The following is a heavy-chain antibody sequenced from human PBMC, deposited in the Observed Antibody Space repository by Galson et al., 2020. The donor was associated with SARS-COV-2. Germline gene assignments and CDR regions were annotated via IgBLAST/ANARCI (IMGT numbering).Heavy chain of an antibody. Sequence: GGSLRLSCAASGFTFSSYAMSWVRQAPGKGLEWVSAISGSGGSTYYADSVKGRFTISRDNSKNTLYLQMNSLRAEDTAVYYCAKDLPTVTNGGNYYYGMDVWGQGTTVTVSS. J-gene: IGHJ6*02. CDR2: ISGSGGST. V-gene: IGHV3-23*01. CDR1: GFTFSSYA. D-gene: IGHD4-17*01. CDR3: AKDLPTVTNGGNYYYGMDV.